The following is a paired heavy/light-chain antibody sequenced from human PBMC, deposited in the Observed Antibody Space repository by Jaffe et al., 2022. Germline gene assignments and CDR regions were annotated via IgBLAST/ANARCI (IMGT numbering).Light chain of an antibody. CDR1: TGAVTSSHY. Sequence: QGVVTQEPSLTVSPGGTVTLTCGSSTGAVTSSHYPYWFQQKPGQAPRTLIYDTNNKHSWTPARFSGSLLGGKAALTLSGAQPEDEAEYYCLLSYRGPRVVFGGGTKLTVL. J-gene: IGLJ2*01. CDR2: DTN. V-gene: IGLV7-46*01. CDR3: LLSYRGPRVV.
Heavy chain of an antibody. J-gene: IGHJ4*02. CDR1: GFAFFHYA. V-gene: IGHV3-64*02. CDR2: IDKDGGAT. CDR3: ARGNSPFNSDWFDY. D-gene: IGHD6-19*01. Sequence: EVQLVESGEGLVQPGGSLRLSCTASGFAFFHYAMHWVRQAPGKGLEYVSGIDKDGGATDYADSVKGRFTISRDNSKNTMYLQMGSLTADDMAVYYCARGNSPFNSDWFDYWGRGTLVTVSS.